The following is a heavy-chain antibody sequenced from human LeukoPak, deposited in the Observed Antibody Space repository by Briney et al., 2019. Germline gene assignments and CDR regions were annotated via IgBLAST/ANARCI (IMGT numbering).Heavy chain of an antibody. CDR1: GFTFSSYW. J-gene: IGHJ5*02. CDR2: INSDGSST. V-gene: IGHV3-74*01. CDR3: ARDNSGYDYWFDP. Sequence: PGGSLRLSCAASGFTFSSYWMHWVRQAPGKGLVWVSRINSDGSSTSYADSVKGRFTFSRDNAKNTLYLQMNSLRAEDTAVYYCARDNSGYDYWFDPWGQGTLVTVSS. D-gene: IGHD5-12*01.